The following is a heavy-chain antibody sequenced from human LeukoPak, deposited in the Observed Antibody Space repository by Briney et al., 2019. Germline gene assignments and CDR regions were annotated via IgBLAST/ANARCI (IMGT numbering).Heavy chain of an antibody. D-gene: IGHD3-10*01. CDR3: ARDPTGVRGVTIHNWFDP. V-gene: IGHV1-2*02. Sequence: ASVKVSCKASGYTFTGYYMHWVRQAPGQGLEWMGWINPNSGGTNYAQKFQGRVTMTTDTSISTAYMELSRLRSDDTAVYYCARDPTGVRGVTIHNWFDPWGQGTLVTVSS. CDR2: INPNSGGT. CDR1: GYTFTGYY. J-gene: IGHJ5*02.